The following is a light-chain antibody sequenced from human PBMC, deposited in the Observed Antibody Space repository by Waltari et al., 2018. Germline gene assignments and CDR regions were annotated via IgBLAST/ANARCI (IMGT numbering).Light chain of an antibody. V-gene: IGKV3-20*01. CDR2: AAS. Sequence: EVVLTQSPGTLSLSPGERATLSCRASQSVSKYLAWYQQRPGQAPRLLLYAASTRATGVPDRFSGSGFGTDFSLTISRLEPEDFAVYYCQNHERIPATFGQGTKVEIK. CDR3: QNHERIPAT. J-gene: IGKJ1*01. CDR1: QSVSKY.